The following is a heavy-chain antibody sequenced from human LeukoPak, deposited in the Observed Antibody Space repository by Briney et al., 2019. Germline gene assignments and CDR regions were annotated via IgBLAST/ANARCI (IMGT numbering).Heavy chain of an antibody. CDR1: GYTFTSYY. CDR3: ARAVSYGLGSLDHFDY. CDR2: INPSGGST. D-gene: IGHD3-10*01. V-gene: IGHV1-46*01. Sequence: ASVKVSCKASGYTFTSYYMHWVRQAPGQGLEWMGIINPSGGSTSYAQKFQGRVTMTRDTSTSTVYMELSSLRSEDTAVYYCARAVSYGLGSLDHFDYWGQGTLVTVSS. J-gene: IGHJ4*02.